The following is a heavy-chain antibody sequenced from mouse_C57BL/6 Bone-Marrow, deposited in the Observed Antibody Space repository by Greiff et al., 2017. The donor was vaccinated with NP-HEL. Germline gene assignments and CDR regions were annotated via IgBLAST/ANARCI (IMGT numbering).Heavy chain of an antibody. Sequence: EVQGVESGPGLAKPSQTLSLTCSVTGYSITSDYWNWIRKFPGNKLEYMGYISYSGSTYYNLSLKSRISITRDTSKNQYYLQLNSVTTEDTATYYCARSPLYYGNYEAWFAYWGQGTLVTVSA. CDR2: ISYSGST. CDR3: ARSPLYYGNYEAWFAY. J-gene: IGHJ3*01. D-gene: IGHD2-1*01. V-gene: IGHV3-8*01. CDR1: GYSITSDY.